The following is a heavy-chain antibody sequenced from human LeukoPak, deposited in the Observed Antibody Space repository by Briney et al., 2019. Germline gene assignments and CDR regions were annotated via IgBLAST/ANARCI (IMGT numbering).Heavy chain of an antibody. Sequence: PSETLSLTCTVSGGSISSYYWSWIRQPPGKGLEWIGYIYYSGSTNYNPSLKSRVTISVDTSKSQFSLKLSSVTAADTAVYYCAREISSSSYYFDYWGQGTLVTVSS. D-gene: IGHD6-6*01. CDR3: AREISSSSYYFDY. V-gene: IGHV4-59*01. CDR1: GGSISSYY. J-gene: IGHJ4*02. CDR2: IYYSGST.